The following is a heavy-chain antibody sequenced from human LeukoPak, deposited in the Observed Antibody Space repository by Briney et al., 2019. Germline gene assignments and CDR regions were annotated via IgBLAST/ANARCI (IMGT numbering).Heavy chain of an antibody. V-gene: IGHV1-69*06. Sequence: ASVKVSCKASGGTFSSYAISWVRQAPGQGLEWMGGIIPIFGTANYAQKFQGRVTITADKSTSTAYMELSSLRSEDTAVYYCARLGTIGVRGVITSSEKTDYWGQGTLVTVSS. J-gene: IGHJ4*02. CDR3: ARLGTIGVRGVITSSEKTDY. CDR1: GGTFSSYA. CDR2: IIPIFGTA. D-gene: IGHD3-10*01.